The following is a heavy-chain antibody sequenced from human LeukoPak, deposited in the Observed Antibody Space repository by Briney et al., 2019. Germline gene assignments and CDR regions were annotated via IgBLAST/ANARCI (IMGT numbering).Heavy chain of an antibody. CDR1: GGSISSGGYY. V-gene: IGHV4-31*03. Sequence: PSETLSLTCTVSGGSISSGGYYWSWIRQHPGKGLEWIGYIYHSGSTYYNPSLKSRVTISVDTSKNQFSLKLSSVTAAGTAVYYCARVRSSGYVDYWGQGTLVTVSS. J-gene: IGHJ4*02. D-gene: IGHD3-22*01. CDR3: ARVRSSGYVDY. CDR2: IYHSGST.